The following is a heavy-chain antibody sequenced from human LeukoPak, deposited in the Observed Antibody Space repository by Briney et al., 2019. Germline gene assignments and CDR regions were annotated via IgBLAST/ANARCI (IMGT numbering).Heavy chain of an antibody. CDR2: IYYSGST. Sequence: SETLSLTCTVSGGSISSYYWSWIRQPPGKGLEWIGSIYYSGSTYYNPSLKSRVTISLDTSKNQFSLKLTSVTAADTAVYYCASATTRRSYFDYWGQGTLVTVSS. CDR1: GGSISSYY. D-gene: IGHD5-12*01. J-gene: IGHJ4*02. CDR3: ASATTRRSYFDY. V-gene: IGHV4-59*05.